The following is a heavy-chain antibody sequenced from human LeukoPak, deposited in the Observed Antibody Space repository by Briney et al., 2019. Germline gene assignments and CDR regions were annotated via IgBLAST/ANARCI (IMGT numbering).Heavy chain of an antibody. J-gene: IGHJ4*02. CDR1: GFTFSSFSNFA. CDR2: ISGSGGST. Sequence: GGSLRLSCAASGFTFSSFSNFAMSWVRQAPGEGLECVSVISGSGGSTYYADSVKGRFTISRDNSKNTLYLQLNSLRAEDTAVYYCARGSSSWYYFDYWGQGTLVTVSS. CDR3: ARGSSSWYYFDY. D-gene: IGHD6-13*01. V-gene: IGHV3-23*01.